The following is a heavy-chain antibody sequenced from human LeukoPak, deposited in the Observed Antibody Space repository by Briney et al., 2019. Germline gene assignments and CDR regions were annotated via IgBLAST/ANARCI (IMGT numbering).Heavy chain of an antibody. Sequence: GASVKVSCKASGGTFSSYAISWVRQAPGQGLEWMGWINPNSGGTNYAQKFQGWVTMTRDTSISTAYMELSRLRSDDTAVYYCARGFGGWFGELELDYWGQGTLVTVSS. V-gene: IGHV1-2*04. J-gene: IGHJ4*02. D-gene: IGHD3-10*01. CDR3: ARGFGGWFGELELDY. CDR2: INPNSGGT. CDR1: GGTFSSYA.